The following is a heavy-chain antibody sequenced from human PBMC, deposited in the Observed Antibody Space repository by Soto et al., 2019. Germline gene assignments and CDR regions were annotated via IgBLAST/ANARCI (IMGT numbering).Heavy chain of an antibody. CDR2: IYWDDDK. V-gene: IGHV2-5*02. CDR3: AHIPNYYQYDWFDP. J-gene: IGHJ5*02. CDR1: GFSLTTRGVG. D-gene: IGHD3-16*01. Sequence: QITLKESGPPLVKPTQTLTLTCTFSGFSLTTRGVGVGWIRQHPGKALECLALIYWDDDKRYSPSLQSRLSITKDTSKNQVVLTMTNVDPVDTATYYCAHIPNYYQYDWFDPWGQGTLVSVSS.